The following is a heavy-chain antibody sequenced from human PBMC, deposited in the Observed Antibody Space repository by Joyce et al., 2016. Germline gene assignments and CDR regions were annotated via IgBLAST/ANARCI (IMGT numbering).Heavy chain of an antibody. Sequence: EVQLVESGGGLVKPGGYLRLSCAASGFTFSSYTMNWVRQAPGKGLEWVSSIISDSRNIYYSDYVKGRFTISRDNAENSLYLQMNSLRVEDTAVYYCARVVSGWYELAYWGQGTLVTVSS. D-gene: IGHD6-19*01. CDR2: IISDSRNI. CDR3: ARVVSGWYELAY. V-gene: IGHV3-21*01. CDR1: GFTFSSYT. J-gene: IGHJ4*02.